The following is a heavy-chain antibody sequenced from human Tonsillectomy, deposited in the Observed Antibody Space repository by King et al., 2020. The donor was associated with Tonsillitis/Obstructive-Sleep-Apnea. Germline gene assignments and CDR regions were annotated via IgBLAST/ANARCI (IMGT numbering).Heavy chain of an antibody. CDR3: AKGLRPGQDCDNTGCLYGADF. D-gene: IGHD3-16*01. J-gene: IGHJ4*02. CDR2: ISGRGNRT. Sequence: VQLVESGGGLVQPGGSLRLSCAASGFTFSSYAMNWVRQAPGKGLEWVSVISGRGNRTNYAGSVKGRFTIFRDNSKNTLYLQMNSLRAEDTAIYYCAKGLRPGQDCDNTGCLYGADFWGQGTLVTVSS. V-gene: IGHV3-23*04. CDR1: GFTFSSYA.